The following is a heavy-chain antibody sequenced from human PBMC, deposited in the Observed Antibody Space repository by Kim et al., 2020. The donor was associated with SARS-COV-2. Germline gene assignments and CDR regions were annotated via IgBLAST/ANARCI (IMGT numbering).Heavy chain of an antibody. Sequence: SETLSLTCTVSGGSITSDYWTWIRQPPGRGFEWIGYIHYSGSTNYNPSLKSRVTISRDTPTNQASLKLDSVSAADTAVFYCAGQSRAGVSVSFDLWGPGT. CDR3: AGQSRAGVSVSFDL. CDR2: IHYSGST. CDR1: GGSITSDY. D-gene: IGHD3-10*01. J-gene: IGHJ4*02. V-gene: IGHV4-59*08.